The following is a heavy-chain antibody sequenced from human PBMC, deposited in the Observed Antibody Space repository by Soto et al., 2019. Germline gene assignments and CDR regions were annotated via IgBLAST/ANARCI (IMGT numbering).Heavy chain of an antibody. CDR2: IYYSGST. J-gene: IGHJ4*02. CDR1: GGSISSGYYY. CDR3: AIQGYCSGGSCCWAGVDY. V-gene: IGHV4-30-4*01. Sequence: SETLSLTCTVSGGSISSGYYYWSWIRQAPGKGLEWIGYIYYSGSTYYNPSLKSRVTISVDTSKNQFSLKLSSVTAEDTAVYYCAIQGYCSGGSCCWAGVDYWGQGTLVTFSS. D-gene: IGHD2-15*01.